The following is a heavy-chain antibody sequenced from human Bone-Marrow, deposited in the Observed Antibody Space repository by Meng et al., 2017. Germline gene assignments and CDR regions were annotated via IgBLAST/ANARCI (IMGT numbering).Heavy chain of an antibody. CDR2: INIYNGIT. CDR1: DYTLTSDG. Sequence: GQVVQCGAEVKKPRASVKVSCKVSDYTLTSDGFSWGRQAPGQGLQWMGWINIYNGITNYGRNFQGRVTLTTDTSTSTGYMELSSLTSDDTAVYYCATRGNPYLDRWGQGTLVTVSS. CDR3: ATRGNPYLDR. J-gene: IGHJ4*02. V-gene: IGHV1-18*04.